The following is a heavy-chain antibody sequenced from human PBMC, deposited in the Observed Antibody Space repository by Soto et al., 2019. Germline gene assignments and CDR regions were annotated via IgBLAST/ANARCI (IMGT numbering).Heavy chain of an antibody. CDR2: ISHSGST. CDR1: GDSISSSHS. J-gene: IGHJ4*02. CDR3: AAGQVWSGHWSDSRFDY. V-gene: IGHV4-4*02. D-gene: IGHD3-3*01. Sequence: PSETLSLTCAVSGDSISSSHSWGWVRQPPGKGLEWIGQISHSGSTNYNPSLTSRVTKSVDTSKNHFSLKLTSVTAADTAVYYCAAGQVWSGHWSDSRFDYWGQGTLVTVSS.